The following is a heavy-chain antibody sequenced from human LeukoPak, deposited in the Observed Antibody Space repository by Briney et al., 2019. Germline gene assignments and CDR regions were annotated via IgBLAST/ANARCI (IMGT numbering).Heavy chain of an antibody. Sequence: SETLSLTCAVSGGSITSSTSYWGWIRQPPGKGLEWTGSMYYSGSTYYNPSLKSRVTISVDTSKNQFSLKLSSVTAADTAVYYCAIEMATPGLDYWGQGTLVTVSS. D-gene: IGHD5-24*01. J-gene: IGHJ4*02. CDR3: AIEMATPGLDY. CDR2: MYYSGST. CDR1: GGSITSSTSY. V-gene: IGHV4-39*07.